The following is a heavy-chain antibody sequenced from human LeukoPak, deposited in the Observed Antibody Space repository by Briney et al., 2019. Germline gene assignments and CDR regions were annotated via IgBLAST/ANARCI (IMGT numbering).Heavy chain of an antibody. CDR3: AREEMPGKFDY. V-gene: IGHV4-4*02. CDR1: GDSISSSHW. CDR2: IYHSGNT. Sequence: NSSETLSLTCAVSGDSISSSHWWSWVRQSPGKGLEWIGEIYHSGNTNYNPSVKSRVAISLDKASNQFSLRLTSVTAAGTAMYFCAREEMPGKFDYWGQGILVTVSS. D-gene: IGHD1-26*01. J-gene: IGHJ4*02.